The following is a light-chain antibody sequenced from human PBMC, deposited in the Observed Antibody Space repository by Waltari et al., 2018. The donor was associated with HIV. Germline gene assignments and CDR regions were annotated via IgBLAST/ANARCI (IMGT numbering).Light chain of an antibody. CDR3: SSYTSATTWV. CDR1: SSDIGDYNF. Sequence: QSALTQPASVSGSPGQSITISCTGSSSDIGDYNFFSWYQHHPGKAPKLIIFDVAERPSGISHRFSGSKSANTASLTISGLQAEDEADYYCSSYTSATTWVFGGGTKLTVL. CDR2: DVA. J-gene: IGLJ3*02. V-gene: IGLV2-14*03.